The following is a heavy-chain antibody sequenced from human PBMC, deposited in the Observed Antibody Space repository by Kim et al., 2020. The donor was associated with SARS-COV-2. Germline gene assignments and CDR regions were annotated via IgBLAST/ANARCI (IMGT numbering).Heavy chain of an antibody. CDR3: VKNWNSDH. CDR2: GGST. J-gene: IGHJ5*02. D-gene: IGHD1-7*01. Sequence: GGSTYYADSVKGRFTITRDNPKNTLYLQMSSPRAEDTAVYYCVKNWNSDHWGQGTLVTVSS. V-gene: IGHV3-64D*06.